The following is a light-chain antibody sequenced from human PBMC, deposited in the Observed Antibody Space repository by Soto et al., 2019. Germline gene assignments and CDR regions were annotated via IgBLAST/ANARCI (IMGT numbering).Light chain of an antibody. CDR1: QSVLYSSNNKNY. Sequence: DIVMTQSPDSLAVSLGERATINCKSSQSVLYSSNNKNYLAWYQQKPGQPPKLLIYWASTRESGVPDRFSGSRSWTDFTLTISSLQAEDVAVYYGQHYYSTPYTLGKGTKLEIK. CDR2: WAS. CDR3: QHYYSTPYT. J-gene: IGKJ2*01. V-gene: IGKV4-1*01.